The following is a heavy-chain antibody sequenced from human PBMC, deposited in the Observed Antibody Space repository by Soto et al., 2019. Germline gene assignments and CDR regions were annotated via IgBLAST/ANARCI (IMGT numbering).Heavy chain of an antibody. CDR2: MWPSGGT. V-gene: IGHV4-4*02. D-gene: IGHD2-8*01. CDR1: GVSIGSPNW. J-gene: IGHJ5*02. CDR3: ARCLHCSNGGRFDP. Sequence: SETLSLTCAVSGVSIGSPNWWTWVRQAPGKGLEWIGEMWPSGGTTYNPSLRNRVTISVDNSKNHLSLTLTSVTAADTAIYYCARCLHCSNGGRFDPWGQGALVTVSS.